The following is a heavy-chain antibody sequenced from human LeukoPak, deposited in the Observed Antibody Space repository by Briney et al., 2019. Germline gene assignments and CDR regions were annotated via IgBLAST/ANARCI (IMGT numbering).Heavy chain of an antibody. CDR2: INWNGGSI. V-gene: IGHV3-20*04. D-gene: IGHD1-26*01. CDR3: ARDKVGATVYYYYYMDV. Sequence: GGSLRLSCAASGFTFGDYGMSWVRQAPGKWLEWVSGINWNGGSIGYADSVKGRFTISRDNAKNSLYLQMNSLRAEDTALYYCARDKVGATVYYYYYMDVWGKGTTVTVSS. CDR1: GFTFGDYG. J-gene: IGHJ6*03.